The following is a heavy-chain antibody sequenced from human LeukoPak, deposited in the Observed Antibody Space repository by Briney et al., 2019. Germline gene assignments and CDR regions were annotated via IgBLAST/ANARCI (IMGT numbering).Heavy chain of an antibody. CDR3: ARSTGTNRFDY. J-gene: IGHJ4*02. V-gene: IGHV4-4*07. D-gene: IGHD1-1*01. Sequence: PSETLSLTCTVSGGSISVYYWDWIRQPAGKGLEWIGRIYTSGNTKYNPSLKSRVTISVDKSKNQCSLKLTSVTAADTAVYYCARSTGTNRFDYWGQGTLVTVSS. CDR1: GGSISVYY. CDR2: IYTSGNT.